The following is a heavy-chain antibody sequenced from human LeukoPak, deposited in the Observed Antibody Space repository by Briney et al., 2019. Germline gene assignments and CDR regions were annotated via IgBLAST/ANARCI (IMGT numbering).Heavy chain of an antibody. J-gene: IGHJ2*01. D-gene: IGHD1-26*01. CDR3: AKDFGGSDYDWYFDL. Sequence: GGSLRHSCAASGFTVSNNYMMWVRQATGKGLEWVSAIFRDDSTYYADSVKGRLTISRDNSKNTLYLQMTSLRVDDTAIYYCAKDFGGSDYDWYFDLWGRGTVVTVSS. CDR2: IFRDDST. CDR1: GFTVSNNY. V-gene: IGHV3-53*01.